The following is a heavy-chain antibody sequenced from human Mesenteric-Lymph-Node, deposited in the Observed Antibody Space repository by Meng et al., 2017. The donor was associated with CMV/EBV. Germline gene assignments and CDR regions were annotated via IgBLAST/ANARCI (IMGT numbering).Heavy chain of an antibody. D-gene: IGHD3-10*01. V-gene: IGHV3-33*06. Sequence: GESLKISCAASGFTFSSYGMHWVRQAPGKGLEWVAVIWYDGSNKYYADSVKGRFTISRDNSKNTLYLQMNSLRAEDTAVYYCAKSRNYYGSGTYLKYWGQGTLVTVSS. CDR3: AKSRNYYGSGTYLKY. CDR2: IWYDGSNK. J-gene: IGHJ4*02. CDR1: GFTFSSYG.